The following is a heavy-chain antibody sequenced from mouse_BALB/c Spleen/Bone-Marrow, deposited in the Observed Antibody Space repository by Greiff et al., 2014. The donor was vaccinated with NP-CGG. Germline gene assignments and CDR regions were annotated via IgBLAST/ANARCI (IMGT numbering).Heavy chain of an antibody. Sequence: VKVVESGAELARPGASVKLSCKASGYTFTSYWMQWVKQRPGQGLEWIGAIYPGDGDTRYTQKFKGKATLTADKSSSTAYMQLSSLASEDSAVYYCARGDYGSSYEGAMDYWGQGTSVTVSS. V-gene: IGHV1-87*01. CDR1: GYTFTSYW. CDR3: ARGDYGSSYEGAMDY. D-gene: IGHD1-1*01. J-gene: IGHJ4*01. CDR2: IYPGDGDT.